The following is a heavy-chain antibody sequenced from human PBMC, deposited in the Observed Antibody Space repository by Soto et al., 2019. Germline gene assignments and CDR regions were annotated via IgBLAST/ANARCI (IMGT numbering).Heavy chain of an antibody. CDR2: IDYSGST. J-gene: IGHJ6*02. D-gene: IGHD1-26*01. CDR1: GGSITSSGSA. CDR3: ARGSYSLVGVYYYYGMDV. Sequence: PSETLSLTCNASGGSITSSGSAWGWIRQSPGKGLEWIGTIDYSGSTNYNPSLKSRVTISVDTSKNQFSLKLSSVTAADTAVYYCARGSYSLVGVYYYYGMDVWGQGTTVTVSS. V-gene: IGHV4-39*07.